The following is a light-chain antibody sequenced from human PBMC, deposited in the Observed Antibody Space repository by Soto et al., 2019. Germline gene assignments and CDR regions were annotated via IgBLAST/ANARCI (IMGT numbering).Light chain of an antibody. J-gene: IGKJ2*01. CDR3: QQYGRSPFS. Sequence: EIVLTQSPGALSLSPGERATLSCRASQRITNNFLAWCQQKPRLAPRLLIHGASTRAGSVPGRLSGGGSGTDFVLTISRLEPEDVSLYYCQQYGRSPFSFGQGIKLQIK. CDR2: GAS. V-gene: IGKV3-20*01. CDR1: QRITNNF.